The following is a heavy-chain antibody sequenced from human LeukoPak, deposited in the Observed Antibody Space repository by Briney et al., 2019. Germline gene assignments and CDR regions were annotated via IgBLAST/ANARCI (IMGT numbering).Heavy chain of an antibody. V-gene: IGHV3-30*02. CDR1: GFSFTTYG. J-gene: IGHJ4*02. CDR2: MQYDGSEE. CDR3: AGKAAAYYFVY. Sequence: QPGGSLRLSCAASGFSFTTYGMHWVRQAPGKGLEWVTFMQYDGSEEYYADSVKGRFTISRDNSKNTLYLQMDSRRGEDTAVYYCAGKAAAYYFVYWGQGTLVTVSS. D-gene: IGHD2-2*01.